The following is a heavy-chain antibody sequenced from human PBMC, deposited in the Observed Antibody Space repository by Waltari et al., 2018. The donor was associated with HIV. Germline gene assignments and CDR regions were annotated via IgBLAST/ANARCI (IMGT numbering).Heavy chain of an antibody. Sequence: GESGGGLVQPGRSLRLSCTASGFTFGDYAMRWFRQAPGKGLEWVGFIRSKAYGGTTEYAASVKGRFTISRDDSKSIAYLQMNSLKTEDTAVYYCTRDGGIQLWYYYGMDVWGQGTTVTVSS. D-gene: IGHD5-18*01. CDR1: GFTFGDYA. CDR2: IRSKAYGGTT. CDR3: TRDGGIQLWYYYGMDV. J-gene: IGHJ6*02. V-gene: IGHV3-49*03.